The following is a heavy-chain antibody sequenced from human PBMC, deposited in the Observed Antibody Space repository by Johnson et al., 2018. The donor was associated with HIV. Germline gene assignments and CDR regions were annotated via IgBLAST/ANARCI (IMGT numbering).Heavy chain of an antibody. Sequence: QVQLVESGGGLIQPGGSLRLSCAASGFTVSSNYMSWVRQAPGKGLEWVAVISYDGSNTYYEDSVKGRFTISRDNSMNTLYLQMNSLRAEDTAVYYCARDDAFDIWGQGTMVTVSS. V-gene: IGHV3-30-3*01. CDR2: ISYDGSNT. J-gene: IGHJ3*02. CDR1: GFTVSSNY. CDR3: ARDDAFDI.